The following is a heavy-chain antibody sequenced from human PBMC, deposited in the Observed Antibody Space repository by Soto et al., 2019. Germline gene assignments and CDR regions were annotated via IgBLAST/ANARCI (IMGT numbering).Heavy chain of an antibody. J-gene: IGHJ3*02. D-gene: IGHD4-17*01. V-gene: IGHV3-23*01. CDR2: ISGSGGST. CDR1: GFTFSSYA. CDR3: AFVYGDHGAWAFDI. Sequence: TGGSLRLSCAASGFTFSSYAMSWVRQAPGKGLEWVSAISGSGGSTYYADSVKGRFTISRDNSKNTLYLQMNSLRAEDTAVYYCAFVYGDHGAWAFDIWGQGTMVTVSS.